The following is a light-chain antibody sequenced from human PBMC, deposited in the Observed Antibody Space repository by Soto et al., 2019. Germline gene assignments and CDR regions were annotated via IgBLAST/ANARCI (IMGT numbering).Light chain of an antibody. CDR1: QSVSSN. V-gene: IGKV3-15*01. Sequence: EIVMTQSPATLSVSPGERATLSCMASQSVSSNLVWYQQKPGQAPRLLIYGASTRATGIPARFSGSGSGTEFTLTINSLQSEDFAVYYCQQYNDWVTFGGGTKVEI. CDR2: GAS. J-gene: IGKJ4*01. CDR3: QQYNDWVT.